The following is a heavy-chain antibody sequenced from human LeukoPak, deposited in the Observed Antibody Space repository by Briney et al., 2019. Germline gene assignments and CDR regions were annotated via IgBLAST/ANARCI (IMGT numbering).Heavy chain of an antibody. J-gene: IGHJ4*02. CDR3: ARGAPYSSSWPFDY. D-gene: IGHD6-13*01. Sequence: GGSLRLSCAASEFTFSNYGMHWVRQAPGKGLEWVAVIWYDGSNKYYADSVKGRFTISRDNSKNTLSLQMNSLRAEDTAVYYCARGAPYSSSWPFDYWGQGTLVTVSS. V-gene: IGHV3-33*01. CDR2: IWYDGSNK. CDR1: EFTFSNYG.